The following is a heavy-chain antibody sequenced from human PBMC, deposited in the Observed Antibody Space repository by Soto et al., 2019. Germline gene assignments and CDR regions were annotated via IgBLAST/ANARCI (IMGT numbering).Heavy chain of an antibody. CDR3: ARIVTYGGGDYQYYYYYMDV. Sequence: GSGPTLVNPTQTLTLTCTFSGFSLSTSGMCVSWIRQPPGKALEWLARIDWDDDKYYSTSLKTRLTISKDTSKNQVVLTMTNMDPVDTATYYCARIVTYGGGDYQYYYYYMDVWGKGTTVTVSS. J-gene: IGHJ6*03. CDR1: GFSLSTSGMC. V-gene: IGHV2-70*11. CDR2: IDWDDDK. D-gene: IGHD4-17*01.